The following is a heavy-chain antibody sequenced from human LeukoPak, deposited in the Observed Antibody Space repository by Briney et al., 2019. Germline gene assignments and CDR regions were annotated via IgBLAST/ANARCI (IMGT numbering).Heavy chain of an antibody. D-gene: IGHD2-2*01. CDR3: ARDHKYAFDY. Sequence: GGSLRLSCAASGFTFSSYTMSWVRQAPGKGLEWVSAISGSGGSTYYADSVKGRFTISRDNAKNSLYLQMNSLRPEDTAVYFCARDHKYAFDYWGQGALVTVSS. CDR2: ISGSGGST. CDR1: GFTFSSYT. V-gene: IGHV3-23*01. J-gene: IGHJ4*02.